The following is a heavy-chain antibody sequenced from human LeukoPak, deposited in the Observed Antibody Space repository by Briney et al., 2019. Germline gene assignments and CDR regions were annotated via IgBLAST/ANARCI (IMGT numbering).Heavy chain of an antibody. V-gene: IGHV1-2*02. CDR2: INPNSGGT. J-gene: IGHJ3*02. CDR1: GYSFTDHY. CDR3: ARDCTNGVCSDAFDI. D-gene: IGHD2-8*01. Sequence: ASVKVSCRASGYSFTDHYMRWVRHAPGQGLGWMGWINPNSGGTDYAQKFQGRITMTRDTSNSTAYMELSSLRSDDTAVYYCARDCTNGVCSDAFDIWGQGTLVTVSS.